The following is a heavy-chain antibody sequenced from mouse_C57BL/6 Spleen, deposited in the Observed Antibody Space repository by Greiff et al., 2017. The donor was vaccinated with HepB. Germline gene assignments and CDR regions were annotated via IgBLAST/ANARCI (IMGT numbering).Heavy chain of an antibody. D-gene: IGHD2-4*01. CDR1: GYTFTSYW. CDR2: IYPGNSDT. Sequence: VQLQQSGTVLARPGASVKMSCKTSGYTFTSYWMHWVKQRPGQGLEWIGAIYPGNSDTSYNQKFKGQAKLTAVTSASTAYLELSSLTNEDSAVYYCTGYEYDGESGFAYWGQGALVTVSA. V-gene: IGHV1-5*01. J-gene: IGHJ3*01. CDR3: TGYEYDGESGFAY.